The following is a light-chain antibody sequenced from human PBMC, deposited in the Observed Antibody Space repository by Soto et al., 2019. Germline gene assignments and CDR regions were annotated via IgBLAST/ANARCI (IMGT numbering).Light chain of an antibody. CDR2: WAS. CDR1: QSVLDSSTNKNY. V-gene: IGKV4-1*01. J-gene: IGKJ1*01. CDR3: HQYYNYPPWT. Sequence: DIVMTQSPDSLAVSLGERATVNCKSSQSVLDSSTNKNYLAWYQQKPGQPPKLLIYWASIRESGVPDRFSGSGSGTDLTLIISSLQAEDVAVYYCHQYYNYPPWTFAQGTKVEIK.